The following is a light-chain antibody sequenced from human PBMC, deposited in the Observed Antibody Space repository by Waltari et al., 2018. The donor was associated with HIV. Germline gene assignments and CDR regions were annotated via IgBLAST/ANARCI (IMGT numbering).Light chain of an antibody. CDR3: SSYTTSSTVV. J-gene: IGLJ3*02. Sequence: QSALTHPASVSGSPGQSFTISCTATSSDVGDSTYVSWYQPYPSKAPKLMIYEVTNRPSGVSNRCSGSKSGHTASLTISGLQTEDEGDYYCSSYTTSSTVVFGGGTKLTVL. CDR2: EVT. V-gene: IGLV2-14*01. CDR1: SSDVGDSTY.